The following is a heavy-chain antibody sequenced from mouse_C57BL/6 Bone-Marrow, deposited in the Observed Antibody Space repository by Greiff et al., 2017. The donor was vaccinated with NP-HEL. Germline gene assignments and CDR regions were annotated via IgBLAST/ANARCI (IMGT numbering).Heavy chain of an antibody. V-gene: IGHV1-75*01. CDR3: ARSGWLPYFDY. J-gene: IGHJ2*01. CDR1: GYTFTDYY. CDR2: IFPGSGST. Sequence: VQVVESGPELVKPGASVKISCKASGYTFTDYYINWVKQRPGQGLEWIGWIFPGSGSTYYNEKFKGKATLTVDKSSSTAYMLLSSLTSEDSAVYFCARSGWLPYFDYWGQGTTLTVSS. D-gene: IGHD2-3*01.